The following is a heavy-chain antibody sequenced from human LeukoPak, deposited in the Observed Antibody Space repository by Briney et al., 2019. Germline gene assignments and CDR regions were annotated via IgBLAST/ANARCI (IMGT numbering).Heavy chain of an antibody. D-gene: IGHD2-2*01. CDR2: ISSSSSYI. CDR1: GFTFSSYS. CDR3: ARAPVYCSSTSCHSPSGFDY. J-gene: IGHJ4*02. V-gene: IGHV3-21*01. Sequence: GGSLRLSCAASGFTFSSYSMNWVRQAPGKGLEWVSSISSSSSYIYYADSVKGRFTISRDNAKNSLYLQMNSLRAEDTAVYYCARAPVYCSSTSCHSPSGFDYWGQGTLVTVSS.